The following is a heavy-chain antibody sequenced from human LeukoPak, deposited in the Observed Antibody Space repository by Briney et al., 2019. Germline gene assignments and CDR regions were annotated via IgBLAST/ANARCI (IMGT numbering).Heavy chain of an antibody. J-gene: IGHJ4*02. Sequence: AGGSLILSCTASGLTFSTSGFNWVRQAPGKGLEWVASIGPTGSDRYHADSIKGRFTISRDNANNFLYLQMNSLRAEDTAVYYCATETNGRHYDYWGQGTLLTVSS. V-gene: IGHV3-21*06. CDR2: IGPTGSDR. CDR3: ATETNGRHYDY. D-gene: IGHD1-14*01. CDR1: GLTFSTSG.